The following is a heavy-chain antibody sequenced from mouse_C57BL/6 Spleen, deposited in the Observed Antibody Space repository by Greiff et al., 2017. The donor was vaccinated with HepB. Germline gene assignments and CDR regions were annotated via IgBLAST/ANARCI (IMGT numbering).Heavy chain of an antibody. J-gene: IGHJ4*01. CDR3: ASYYSNRYYAMDY. D-gene: IGHD2-5*01. V-gene: IGHV1-81*01. CDR1: GYTFTSYG. CDR2: IYPRSGNT. Sequence: QVQLQQSGAELARPGASVKLSCKASGYTFTSYGISWVKQRTGQGLEWIGEIYPRSGNTYYNEKFKGKATLTADKSSSTAYMELRSLTSEDSAVYFCASYYSNRYYAMDYWGQGTSVTVSS.